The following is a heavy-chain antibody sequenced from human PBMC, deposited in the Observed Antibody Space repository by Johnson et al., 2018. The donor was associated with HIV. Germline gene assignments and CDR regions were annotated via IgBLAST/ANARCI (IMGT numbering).Heavy chain of an antibody. J-gene: IGHJ3*02. CDR2: ISYDGSTK. D-gene: IGHD1-1*01. Sequence: QVQLVESGGGVVQPGRSLRLSCAASGFTFSSYGMHWVRQAPGKGLEWVAVISYDGSTKYYADSVKGRFNISRDNSKNTLYLQMNSLRAEDAAVYYCAKGFVELEDAFDIWGQGTMVTVSS. CDR1: GFTFSSYG. V-gene: IGHV3-30*18. CDR3: AKGFVELEDAFDI.